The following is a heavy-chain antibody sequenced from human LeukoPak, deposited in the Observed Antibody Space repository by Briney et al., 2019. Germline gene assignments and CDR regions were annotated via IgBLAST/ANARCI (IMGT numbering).Heavy chain of an antibody. V-gene: IGHV1-2*02. J-gene: IGHJ4*02. D-gene: IGHD3-22*01. CDR2: IKPNSGGT. CDR1: GYTFAGYY. CDR3: ARGRKTYYYDSSGEYYFDY. Sequence: PLASVKVSCKASGYTFAGYYLHWVRQAPGQGLEWMGWIKPNSGGTQYAQKLQGRVTMTTDTSTSTAYMELRSLRSDDTAVYYCARGRKTYYYDSSGEYYFDYWGQGTLVTVSS.